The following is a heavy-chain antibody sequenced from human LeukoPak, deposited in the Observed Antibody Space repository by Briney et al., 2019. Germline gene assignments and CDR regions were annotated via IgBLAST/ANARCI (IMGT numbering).Heavy chain of an antibody. CDR1: GFTFSSYA. CDR2: ISGSGGST. D-gene: IGHD1-1*01. J-gene: IGHJ3*02. CDR3: AKGYEGAFDI. Sequence: PGGSLRLSCAASGFTFSSYAMSWVRQAPGKGLKGVSAISGSGGSTYYADSVKGRFTISRDNSKNTLYLQMNSLRAEDTAVYYCAKGYEGAFDIWGQGTMVTVSS. V-gene: IGHV3-23*01.